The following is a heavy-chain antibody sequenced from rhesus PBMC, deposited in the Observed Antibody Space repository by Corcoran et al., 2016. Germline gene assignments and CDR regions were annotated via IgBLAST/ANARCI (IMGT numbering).Heavy chain of an antibody. J-gene: IGHJ4*01. CDR1: GGSISSNY. CDR2: IRSGGST. V-gene: IGHV4-160*01. Sequence: QVQLQQWGEGLVKPSETLSLTCAVYGGSISSNYWSWIRQPPGKGLEWIGRIRSGGSTNYHPSLKSRVPISIDTSKNQCALKRSSVTAADTAVYYCARQGVAATLFDYWGQGVLVTVSS. CDR3: ARQGVAATLFDY. D-gene: IGHD4-29*01.